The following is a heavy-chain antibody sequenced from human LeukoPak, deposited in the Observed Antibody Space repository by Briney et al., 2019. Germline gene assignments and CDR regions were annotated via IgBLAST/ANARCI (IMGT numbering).Heavy chain of an antibody. CDR2: IWYDGSNK. J-gene: IGHJ6*02. CDR1: GFTFSSYG. V-gene: IGHV3-33*01. D-gene: IGHD6-25*01. Sequence: GGSLRLSCAASGFTFSSYGMHWVRQAPGKGLEWVAVIWYDGSNKYYADSVKGRFTISRDNSKNTLYLQMNSLRAEDTAVYYCARKHPQRYCYGMDVWGQGTTVTVSS. CDR3: ARKHPQRYCYGMDV.